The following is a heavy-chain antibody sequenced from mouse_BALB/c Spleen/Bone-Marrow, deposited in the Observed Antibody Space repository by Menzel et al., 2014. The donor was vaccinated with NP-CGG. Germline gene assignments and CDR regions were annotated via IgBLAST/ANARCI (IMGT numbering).Heavy chain of an antibody. D-gene: IGHD2-3*01. Sequence: EVKLVESGGGLVKSGGSLKLSCAASGFTFNSYGMSWVRQTPEKRLEWVATISGGGSYTFYSDSVEGRFTISRDNAKNNLYLQLSSLRSEDTALYYCARHAFYDQTEVSFVNWGQGTGHCLC. V-gene: IGHV5-9-2*01. J-gene: IGHJ3*01. CDR3: ARHAFYDQTEVSFVN. CDR2: ISGGGSYT. CDR1: GFTFNSYG.